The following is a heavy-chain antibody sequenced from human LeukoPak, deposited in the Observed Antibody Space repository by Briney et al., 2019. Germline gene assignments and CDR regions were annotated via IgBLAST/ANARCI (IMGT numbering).Heavy chain of an antibody. CDR1: GGSVGSGSYY. Sequence: SETLSLTCTVSGGSVGSGSYYWSWIRQPPGKGLEWIGYIYYSGSTNYSPSLKSRVTISVDTSKNQFSLKLSSVTAADTAMYYCARDSCSSTSCSLDYWGQGTLVTVSS. CDR2: IYYSGST. D-gene: IGHD2-2*01. CDR3: ARDSCSSTSCSLDY. V-gene: IGHV4-61*01. J-gene: IGHJ4*02.